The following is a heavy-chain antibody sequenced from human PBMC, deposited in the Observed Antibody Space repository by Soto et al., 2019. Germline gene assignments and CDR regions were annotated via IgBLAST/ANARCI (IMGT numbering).Heavy chain of an antibody. Sequence: EVQLVESGGGSVQPGGSLRLSCSASGFTFSRYWMHWVRQVPGKGLQWVSHINGDGTITNYADSVSGRFTISRDNAKGTVFAEMGRSRADETSGYYCARETSFSSGLTDYWGQGTLVTVSS. J-gene: IGHJ4*02. CDR1: GFTFSRYW. V-gene: IGHV3-74*01. CDR3: ARETSFSSGLTDY. D-gene: IGHD3-22*01. CDR2: INGDGTIT.